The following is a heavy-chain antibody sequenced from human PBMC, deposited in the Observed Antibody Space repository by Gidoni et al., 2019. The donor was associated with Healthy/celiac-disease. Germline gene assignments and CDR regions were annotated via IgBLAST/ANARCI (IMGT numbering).Heavy chain of an antibody. Sequence: QLQLQESGPGLVKPSETLSLTGTVSGGSISRSSSYWGGIRQPPGKGLEWIGSIYYSGSTYYNPSLKSRVTISVDTSKNQFSLKLSSVTAADTAVYYCARAQRITIFGVVIIDYFDYWGQGTLVTVSS. CDR3: ARAQRITIFGVVIIDYFDY. V-gene: IGHV4-39*01. CDR2: IYYSGST. D-gene: IGHD3-3*01. J-gene: IGHJ4*02. CDR1: GGSISRSSSY.